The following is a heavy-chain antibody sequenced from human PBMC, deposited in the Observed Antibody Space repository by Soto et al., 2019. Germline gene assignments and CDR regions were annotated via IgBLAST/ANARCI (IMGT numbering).Heavy chain of an antibody. J-gene: IGHJ4*02. CDR2: ISYDGSNK. CDR1: GFTFSSYG. D-gene: IGHD5-12*01. Sequence: GGSLRLSCAASGFTFSSYGMHWVRQAPGKGLEWVAVISYDGSNKYYADSVKGRFTISRDNSKNTLYLQMNSLRAEDTAVYYCANLEMATITSRADWGQGTLVTVSS. CDR3: ANLEMATITSRAD. V-gene: IGHV3-30*18.